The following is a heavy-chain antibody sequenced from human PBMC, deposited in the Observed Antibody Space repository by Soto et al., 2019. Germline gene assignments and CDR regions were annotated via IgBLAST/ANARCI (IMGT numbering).Heavy chain of an antibody. Sequence: GSLTLSCAASGFSFGSYALSWVRQAPGKGLEWVSTISGSDGKTFYADSVKGRFSISRDTSQSNLYLQMNSLRADDTAMYYCARWSYLDYWGQGTRVTVSS. CDR2: ISGSDGKT. J-gene: IGHJ4*02. V-gene: IGHV3-23*01. CDR1: GFSFGSYA. D-gene: IGHD3-3*01. CDR3: ARWSYLDY.